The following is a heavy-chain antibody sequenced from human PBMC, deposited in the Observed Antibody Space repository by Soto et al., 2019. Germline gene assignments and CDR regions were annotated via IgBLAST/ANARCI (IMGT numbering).Heavy chain of an antibody. Sequence: AASVKVSCKASGYTFTGYYMHWVRQAPGQGLEWMGGIIPIFGTANYAQKFQGRVTITADESTSTAYMELSSLRSEDTAVYYCNIVTEGFDYWGQGTLVTVSS. V-gene: IGHV1-69*13. J-gene: IGHJ4*02. CDR1: GYTFTGYY. CDR3: NIVTEGFDY. CDR2: IIPIFGTA. D-gene: IGHD2-15*01.